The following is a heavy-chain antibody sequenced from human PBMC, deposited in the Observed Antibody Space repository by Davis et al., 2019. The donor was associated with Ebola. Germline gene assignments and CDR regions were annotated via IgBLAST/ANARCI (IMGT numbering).Heavy chain of an antibody. V-gene: IGHV3-74*01. CDR3: ARDRGRYYYDSSGYYHDY. Sequence: PGGSLRLSCAASGFTFSSYWMHWVRQAPGKGLVWVSRIYSDGSSTSYADSVKGRFTISRDNAKNSLYLQMNSLRAEDTAVYYCARDRGRYYYDSSGYYHDYWGQGTLVTVSS. J-gene: IGHJ4*02. CDR2: IYSDGSST. D-gene: IGHD3-22*01. CDR1: GFTFSSYW.